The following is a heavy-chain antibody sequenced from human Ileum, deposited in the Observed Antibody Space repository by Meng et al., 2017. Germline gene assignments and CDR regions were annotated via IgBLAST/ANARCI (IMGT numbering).Heavy chain of an antibody. CDR1: GLIFSKSV. CDR2: IWSDGSSK. D-gene: IGHD3-10*01. CDR3: ARDKGVTCLDT. J-gene: IGHJ5*01. V-gene: IGHV3-30*02. Sequence: GESLKISCAASGLIFSKSVMHWVRQAPGKGLEWVAFIWSDGSSKYYADSVKGRFTISRDNSKNTVSLQMDSLRVEDTAVYYCARDKGVTCLDTWGQGTLVTVSS.